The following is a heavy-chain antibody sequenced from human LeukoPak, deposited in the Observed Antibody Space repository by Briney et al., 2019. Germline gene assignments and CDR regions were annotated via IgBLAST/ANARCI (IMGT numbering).Heavy chain of an antibody. CDR3: VRDADGGNSWFDT. Sequence: GGSLRLSCAASGFTFTDLYMNWVRQAPGKGLEWVSWTSPTSSYMYYADSVKGRFTISRDNAKNSLYLQMNSLRAEDTALYYCVRDADGGNSWFDTWGQGTLVTVSS. D-gene: IGHD4-23*01. CDR2: TSPTSSYM. V-gene: IGHV3-21*04. J-gene: IGHJ5*02. CDR1: GFTFTDLY.